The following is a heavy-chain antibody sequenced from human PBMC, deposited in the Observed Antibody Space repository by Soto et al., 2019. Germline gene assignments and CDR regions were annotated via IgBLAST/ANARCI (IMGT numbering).Heavy chain of an antibody. D-gene: IGHD5-18*01. CDR2: IYYSGST. V-gene: IGHV4-59*01. J-gene: IGHJ4*02. CDR1: GGSISSYY. CDR3: ARDGGYSYGVSFDY. Sequence: SETLSLTCTVSGGSISSYYWSWIRQPPGKGLEWIGYIYYSGSTNYNPSLKSRVTISVDTSKNQFSLKLSSVTAADTAVYYCARDGGYSYGVSFDYWGQGTLVTVSS.